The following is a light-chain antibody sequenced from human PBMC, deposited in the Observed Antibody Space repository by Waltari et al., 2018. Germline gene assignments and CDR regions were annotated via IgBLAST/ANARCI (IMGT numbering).Light chain of an antibody. CDR3: QQYNSYFS. CDR2: KAS. CDR1: QSISSW. V-gene: IGKV1-5*03. Sequence: DIQMTQSPSTLSASVGDRVTITCRDSQSISSWLAWYQPKPGKAPNLLIYKASSLESGVPSRFSGSGSGTEFTLTISSLQPDDFATDYCQQYNSYFSFGQGTKVEIK. J-gene: IGKJ1*01.